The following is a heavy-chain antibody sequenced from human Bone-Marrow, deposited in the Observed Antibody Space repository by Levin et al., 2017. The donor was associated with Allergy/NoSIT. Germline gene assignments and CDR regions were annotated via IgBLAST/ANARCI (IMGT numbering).Heavy chain of an antibody. Sequence: GGSLRLSCAASGFTFSSYDMHWVRQATGRGLEWVSAIGTAADSYYSGSVKGRFTVSRDNAKNSFYLQMNSLIAGDTAVYYCSSVAVPRYCTSTSCSDSGYYFDYWGQGTLVTVSS. D-gene: IGHD2-2*01. V-gene: IGHV3-13*04. J-gene: IGHJ4*02. CDR2: IGTAADS. CDR1: GFTFSSYD. CDR3: SSVAVPRYCTSTSCSDSGYYFDY.